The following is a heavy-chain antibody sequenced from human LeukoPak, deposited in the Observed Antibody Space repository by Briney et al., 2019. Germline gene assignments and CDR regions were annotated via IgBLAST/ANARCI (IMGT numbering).Heavy chain of an antibody. CDR2: ISGSGGRT. Sequence: QPGGSLRLSCAASAFTFSSYAMSWFRQAPGKGLEWVSVISGSGGRTYYADSVKGRFTISRDNSKNTLFLQMNSLRAEDTAVYYCAKGAQDYGDSTTDYWGQGTLVTVSS. V-gene: IGHV3-23*01. J-gene: IGHJ4*02. D-gene: IGHD4-17*01. CDR1: AFTFSSYA. CDR3: AKGAQDYGDSTTDY.